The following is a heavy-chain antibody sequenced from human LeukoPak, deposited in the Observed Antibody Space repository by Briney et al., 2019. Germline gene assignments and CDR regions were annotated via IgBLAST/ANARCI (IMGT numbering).Heavy chain of an antibody. CDR2: IYSGGST. CDR1: GFTFSSYA. Sequence: GGSLSLFCAASGFTFSSYAMSGVRGAPGRGLGGGSVIYSGGSTYYADYAKGRCTLSRGNSKNTLDLQMEGLGAEDTAVYYCAADQAYYYGMDVWGQGTTVTVSS. CDR3: AADQAYYYGMDV. J-gene: IGHJ6*02. V-gene: IGHV3-23*01.